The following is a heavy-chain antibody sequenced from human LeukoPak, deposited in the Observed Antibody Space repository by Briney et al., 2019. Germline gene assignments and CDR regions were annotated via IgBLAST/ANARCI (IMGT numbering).Heavy chain of an antibody. V-gene: IGHV3-11*01. J-gene: IGHJ6*03. CDR1: GFIFSDYY. CDR3: ARVGSGDYNFYFYYKDV. Sequence: GGSLRLSCAASGFIFSDYYMSWIRQAPGKGLEWVSYMSNGDTTIYYADSVKGRFTISRDNAKNSLYLQMDSLRAEDTAVYYCARVGSGDYNFYFYYKDVWGKGTTVTVSS. D-gene: IGHD4-17*01. CDR2: MSNGDTTI.